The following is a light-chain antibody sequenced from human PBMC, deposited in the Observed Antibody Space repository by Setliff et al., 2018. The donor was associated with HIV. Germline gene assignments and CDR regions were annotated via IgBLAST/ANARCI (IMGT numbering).Light chain of an antibody. CDR1: SSDVGGYNY. Sequence: QSALTQPRSVSGSPGQSVTISCTGTSSDVGGYNYVSWYQQHPGKAPKLMIYDVSKRPSGVPDRFSGSKSGNTASLTISGLQAEDEADYYCCSYAGSYTFAVLFGGGTKATVL. CDR2: DVS. CDR3: CSYAGSYTFAVL. V-gene: IGLV2-11*01. J-gene: IGLJ3*02.